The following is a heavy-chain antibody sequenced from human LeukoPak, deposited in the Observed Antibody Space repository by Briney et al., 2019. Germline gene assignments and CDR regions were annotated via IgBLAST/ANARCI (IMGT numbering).Heavy chain of an antibody. CDR2: IYYSGST. CDR1: GGSISSYY. J-gene: IGHJ5*02. Sequence: PSETLSLTCTVSGGSISSYYWSWIRQPPGKGLEWIGYIYYSGSTNYNPSLKSRVTISVDTSKNQFSLKLSSVTAADTAVYYCARHKWEHHYDSSGYWKTLYWFDPWGQGTLVTVSS. V-gene: IGHV4-59*08. CDR3: ARHKWEHHYDSSGYWKTLYWFDP. D-gene: IGHD3-22*01.